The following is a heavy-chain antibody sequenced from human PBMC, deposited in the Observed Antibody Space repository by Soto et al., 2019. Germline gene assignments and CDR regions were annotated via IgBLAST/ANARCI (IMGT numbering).Heavy chain of an antibody. D-gene: IGHD6-13*01. V-gene: IGHV1-8*01. J-gene: IGHJ6*04. Sequence: GASVKVSCKASGYTFTSYDINWVRQATGQGLEWMGWMNPNSGSTGYAQKFQGRVTMTRNTSISTAYMELSSLRSEDTAVYYCARGRWKQQPGPLDVWGKGTTVTVSS. CDR2: MNPNSGST. CDR1: GYTFTSYD. CDR3: ARGRWKQQPGPLDV.